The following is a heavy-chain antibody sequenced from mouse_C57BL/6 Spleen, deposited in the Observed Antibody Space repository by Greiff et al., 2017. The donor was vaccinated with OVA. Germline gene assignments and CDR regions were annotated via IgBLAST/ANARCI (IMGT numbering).Heavy chain of an antibody. CDR1: GFTFSSYA. CDR2: ISDGGSYT. D-gene: IGHD2-2*01. Sequence: EVKLMESGGGLVKPGGSLKLSCAASGFTFSSYAMSWVRQTPEKRLEWVATISDGGSYTYYPDNVKGRFTISRDNAKNNLYLQMSHLKSEDTAMYYCAREVVTNYFDYWGQGTTLTVSS. CDR3: AREVVTNYFDY. V-gene: IGHV5-4*01. J-gene: IGHJ2*01.